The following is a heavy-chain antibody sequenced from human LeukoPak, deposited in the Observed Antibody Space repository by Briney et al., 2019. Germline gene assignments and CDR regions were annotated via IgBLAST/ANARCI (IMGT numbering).Heavy chain of an antibody. D-gene: IGHD2-2*01. J-gene: IGHJ5*02. Sequence: PGGSLRLSCAASGFTFSSYSMNWVCQAPGKGLEWVSSISSSSSYIYYADSVKGRFTISRDNAKNSLYLQMNSLRAEDTAVYYCARDPASTNWFDPWGQGTLVTVSS. CDR1: GFTFSSYS. CDR2: ISSSSSYI. V-gene: IGHV3-21*01. CDR3: ARDPASTNWFDP.